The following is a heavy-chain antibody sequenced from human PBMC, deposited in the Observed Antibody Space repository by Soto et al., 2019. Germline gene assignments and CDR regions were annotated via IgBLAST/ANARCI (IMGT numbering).Heavy chain of an antibody. CDR3: ARGGGWFGELSPFDY. Sequence: QVQLVESGGGVVQPGRSLRLSCAASGFTFSSYAMHWVRQAPGKGLEWVAVISYDGSNKYYADSVKGRFTISRDNSKNTLYRQMNSLRAEDTAVYYCARGGGWFGELSPFDYWGQGTLVTVSS. CDR1: GFTFSSYA. V-gene: IGHV3-30-3*01. CDR2: ISYDGSNK. D-gene: IGHD3-10*01. J-gene: IGHJ4*02.